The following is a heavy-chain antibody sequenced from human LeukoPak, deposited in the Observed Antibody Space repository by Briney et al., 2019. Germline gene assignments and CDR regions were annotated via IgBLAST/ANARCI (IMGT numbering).Heavy chain of an antibody. CDR1: GYTFTGYY. CDR2: INPNSGGT. CDR3: AREWVSPDY. V-gene: IGHV1-2*06. J-gene: IGHJ4*02. Sequence: ASVKVSCKASGYTFTGYYLHWVRQAPGQGLEWMGRINPNSGGTNYAQKFQGRVTMTRDTSISTAYMELSRLTPDDTAVYYCAREWVSPDYWGQGTLVTVSS. D-gene: IGHD6-13*01.